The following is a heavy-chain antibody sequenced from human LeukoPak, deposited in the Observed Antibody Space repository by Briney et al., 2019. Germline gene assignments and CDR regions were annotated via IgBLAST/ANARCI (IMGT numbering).Heavy chain of an antibody. Sequence: GGSLRLSCAASGFTFSSYGMHWVRQAPGKGLEWVAFIRYDGSNKYYADSVKGRFTISRDNSKNTLYLQMNSLRAEDTALYYCARESDAAAAFDYWGQGTLVTVSS. D-gene: IGHD6-13*01. CDR2: IRYDGSNK. V-gene: IGHV3-30*02. CDR3: ARESDAAAAFDY. CDR1: GFTFSSYG. J-gene: IGHJ4*02.